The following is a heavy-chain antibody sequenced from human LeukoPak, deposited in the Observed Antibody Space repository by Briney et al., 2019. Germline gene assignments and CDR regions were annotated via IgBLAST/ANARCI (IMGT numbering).Heavy chain of an antibody. CDR1: GFTFSSYA. D-gene: IGHD2-15*01. CDR2: ISGSGGST. J-gene: IGHJ4*02. CDR3: AKSPSAYCSGGSCYLDY. V-gene: IGHV3-23*01. Sequence: GGSLRLSCAASGFTFSSYAMSWVRQAPGKGLEWVSAISGSGGSTYYADSVKGRFTTSRDNSKNTLYLQMNSLRAEDTAVYYCAKSPSAYCSGGSCYLDYWGQGTLVTVSS.